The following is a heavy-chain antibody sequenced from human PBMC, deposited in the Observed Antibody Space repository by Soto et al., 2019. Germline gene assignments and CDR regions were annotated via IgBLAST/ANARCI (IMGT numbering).Heavy chain of an antibody. D-gene: IGHD4-17*01. Sequence: EVQLVESGGGLVKPGGSLRLSCAASGFTFSSYSMNWVRQAPGKGLEWVSRISSSSSYIYYADSVKGRFTISRDNAKNSLYRQMNSLRAEDTAVYYCAGGVGARTKDYGDYNKPAWGQGTLVTVSS. CDR2: ISSSSSYI. V-gene: IGHV3-21*01. J-gene: IGHJ5*02. CDR3: AGGVGARTKDYGDYNKPA. CDR1: GFTFSSYS.